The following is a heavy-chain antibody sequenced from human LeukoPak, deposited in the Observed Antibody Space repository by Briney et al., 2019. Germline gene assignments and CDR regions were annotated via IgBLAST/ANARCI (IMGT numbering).Heavy chain of an antibody. CDR2: INSDGSST. D-gene: IGHD2-2*01. V-gene: IGHV3-74*01. J-gene: IGHJ5*02. CDR1: GFTFSSYW. CDR3: ARDRGYCSSTSCYDNH. Sequence: GGSLRLSCAASGFTFSSYWMHWFRQAPVKGLVWVSRINSDGSSTSYADSVKGRFTISRDNAKNTLYLQMNSLRAEDTAVYYCARDRGYCSSTSCYDNHWGQGTLVTVSS.